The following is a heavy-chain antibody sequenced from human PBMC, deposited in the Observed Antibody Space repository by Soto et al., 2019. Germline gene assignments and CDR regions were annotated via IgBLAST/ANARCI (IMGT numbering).Heavy chain of an antibody. CDR1: GGSISSYY. Sequence: PSETQSLTCTVSGGSISSYYWSWIRQPPGKGLEWIGYIYYSGSTNYNPSLKSRVTISVDTSKNQFSLKLSSVTAADTAVYYCAREGRYCSSTSCYGAFDIWGQGTMVTVSS. CDR2: IYYSGST. V-gene: IGHV4-59*01. J-gene: IGHJ3*02. CDR3: AREGRYCSSTSCYGAFDI. D-gene: IGHD2-2*01.